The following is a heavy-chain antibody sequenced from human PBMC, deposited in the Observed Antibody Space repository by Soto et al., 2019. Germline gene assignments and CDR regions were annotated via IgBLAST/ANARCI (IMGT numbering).Heavy chain of an antibody. CDR2: IDPSDSYT. CDR1: GYSFTSHW. CDR3: ARGDTALSYWYFDL. D-gene: IGHD5-18*01. V-gene: IGHV5-10-1*01. Sequence: EVQLVQSGAEVKKPRESLRISCKGSGYSFTSHWISWVRQMPGKGLEWMGRIDPSDSYTSYSPSFQGHVTISADKSISTVYLQWSSLKASDTATYYCARGDTALSYWYFDLWGRGTLVTVSS. J-gene: IGHJ2*01.